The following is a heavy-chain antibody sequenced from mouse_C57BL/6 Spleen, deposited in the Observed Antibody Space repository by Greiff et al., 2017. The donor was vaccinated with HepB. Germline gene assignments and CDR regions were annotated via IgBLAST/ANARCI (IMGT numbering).Heavy chain of an antibody. Sequence: VQLQQPGAELVRPGSSVKLSCKASGYTFTSYWMHWVKQRPIQGLEWIGNIDPSDSETHYNQKFKDKATLTVDKSSSTAYMQLSSLTSEDSAVYYCARGDGNYLYYFDYWGQGTTLTVSS. J-gene: IGHJ2*01. CDR1: GYTFTSYW. V-gene: IGHV1-52*01. D-gene: IGHD2-1*01. CDR2: IDPSDSET. CDR3: ARGDGNYLYYFDY.